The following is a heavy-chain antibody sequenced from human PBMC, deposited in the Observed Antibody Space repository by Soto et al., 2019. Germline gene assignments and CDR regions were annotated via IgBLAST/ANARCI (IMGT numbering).Heavy chain of an antibody. J-gene: IGHJ5*02. CDR1: GAALSSGGYF. D-gene: IGHD6-19*01. CDR2: IYYSGGT. V-gene: IGHV4-61*08. Sequence: SETLSLNCTVSGAALSSGGYFYTWVRQPPGKGLEWLGYIYYSGGTDYNPSLKSRVTISLDKSKSQFSLRLISVTAADTAVYYCTREQSDDNYFDPWGQGTLVTVSS. CDR3: TREQSDDNYFDP.